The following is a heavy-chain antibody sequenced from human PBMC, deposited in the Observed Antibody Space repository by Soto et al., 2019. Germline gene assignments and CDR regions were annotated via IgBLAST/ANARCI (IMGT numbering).Heavy chain of an antibody. D-gene: IGHD3-10*01. V-gene: IGHV4-59*01. CDR3: ARDHYGSGSYYNGYYYYGMDV. CDR2: IYYSGST. Sequence: SETLSLTCTVSGGSISSYYWSWIRQPPGKGLEWIGYIYYSGSTNYNPSLKSRVTISVDTSKNQFSLKLSSVTAADTAVYYCARDHYGSGSYYNGYYYYGMDVWGQGTTVTVSS. CDR1: GGSISSYY. J-gene: IGHJ6*02.